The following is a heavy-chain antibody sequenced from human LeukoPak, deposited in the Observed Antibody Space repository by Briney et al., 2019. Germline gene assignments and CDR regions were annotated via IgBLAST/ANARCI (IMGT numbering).Heavy chain of an antibody. CDR3: ARDVGVGDYHYYYMDV. Sequence: SETLSLTCTVSGASISTYYWSWIRQPPGKGLEWIGYIYYSGRTNYNPSLKSRLTISVDTSKNQFSLKLISVTAADTAVYYCARDVGVGDYHYYYMDVRGKGTTVTISS. CDR1: GASISTYY. V-gene: IGHV4-59*01. D-gene: IGHD3-3*01. CDR2: IYYSGRT. J-gene: IGHJ6*03.